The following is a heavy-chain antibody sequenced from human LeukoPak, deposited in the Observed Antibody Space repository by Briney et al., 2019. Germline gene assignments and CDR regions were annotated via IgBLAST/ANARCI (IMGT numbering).Heavy chain of an antibody. CDR2: VYHSGET. D-gene: IGHD6-6*01. CDR3: ARGQARSQYYYYYYMDV. CDR1: GGSVSSGDYY. V-gene: IGHV4-30-2*01. J-gene: IGHJ6*03. Sequence: SETLSLTCTVSGGSVSSGDYYWSWIRQPPGKGLEWIGSVYHSGETYYNPSLNSRVTISVDRSKNQFSLKLNSVTAADTAVYYCARGQARSQYYYYYYMDVWGKGTTVTVSS.